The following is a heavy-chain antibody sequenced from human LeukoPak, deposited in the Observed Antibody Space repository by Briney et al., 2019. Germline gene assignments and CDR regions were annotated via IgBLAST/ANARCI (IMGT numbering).Heavy chain of an antibody. Sequence: GESLKISCKASGYSFSDYWIGCVRRKPGKGLEWMGSIYPGDSDTRYSPSFQGQVTISADKSITTGYLQWSTLKASDTAMYYCARAPTSVSNPYYFDFWGQGALVTVSS. CDR3: ARAPTSVSNPYYFDF. V-gene: IGHV5-51*01. D-gene: IGHD4-11*01. CDR1: GYSFSDYW. J-gene: IGHJ4*02. CDR2: IYPGDSDT.